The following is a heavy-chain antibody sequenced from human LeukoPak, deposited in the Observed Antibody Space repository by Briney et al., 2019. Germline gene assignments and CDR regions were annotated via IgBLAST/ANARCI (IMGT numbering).Heavy chain of an antibody. J-gene: IGHJ4*02. V-gene: IGHV4-39*07. CDR2: IYYSGST. CDR3: ARAAAEYNILTGYHSYYFDY. CDR1: GGSISNSSYY. Sequence: SETLSLTCTVSGGSISNSSYYWGWIRQPPGKGVEWLGSIYYSGSTYYNPSLKSRVTISVDTSKNHFSLKVSSVTAADTAVYYCARAAAEYNILTGYHSYYFDYWGQGTLVTVSS. D-gene: IGHD3-9*01.